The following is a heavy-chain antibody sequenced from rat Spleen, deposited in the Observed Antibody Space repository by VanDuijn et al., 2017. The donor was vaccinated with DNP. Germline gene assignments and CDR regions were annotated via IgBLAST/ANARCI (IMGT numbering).Heavy chain of an antibody. J-gene: IGHJ2*01. CDR3: AKDPEYDGVEGYFDY. D-gene: IGHD1-7*01. CDR2: INTDGDSA. V-gene: IGHV5-58*01. Sequence: EVQLVETGGGLVQPGRSLKVSCVVSGFTFNTYWMYWIRQAPGKGLEWVASINTDGDSAYYLDSVKGRFTVSRDNAENTAYLQMNSLRFDDTATYYCAKDPEYDGVEGYFDYWGQGVMVTVSS. CDR1: GFTFNTYW.